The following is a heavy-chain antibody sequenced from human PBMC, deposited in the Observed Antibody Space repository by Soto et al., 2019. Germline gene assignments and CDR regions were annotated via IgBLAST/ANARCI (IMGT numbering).Heavy chain of an antibody. D-gene: IGHD3-10*01. CDR3: ARFDYGSGFKSYPIDY. J-gene: IGHJ4*02. CDR1: GGTLSSFA. Sequence: QVQLVQSGAGGKKPGSSVKFSCKASGGTLSSFAFSWVRQAPGQGLDWMGGIIPIFGTANYAQKFQGRVTITADESTSTAYMELSSLRSEDTAVYYCARFDYGSGFKSYPIDYWGQGTLVTVSS. V-gene: IGHV1-69*01. CDR2: IIPIFGTA.